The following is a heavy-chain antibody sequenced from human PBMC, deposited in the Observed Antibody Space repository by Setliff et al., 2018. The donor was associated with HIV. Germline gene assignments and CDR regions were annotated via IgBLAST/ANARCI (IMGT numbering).Heavy chain of an antibody. J-gene: IGHJ3*02. D-gene: IGHD3-3*01. V-gene: IGHV3-15*01. CDR3: TRDQPRYYNFWSGPDAFDI. CDR1: GFTFTNAW. CDR2: IKSKTDGGTT. Sequence: AGGSLRLSCATSGFTFTNAWMSWVRQAPGKGLEWVGRIKSKTDGGTTDYAAPVKGRFTISRDDSKNTLFLQMNSLKVEDTAVYYCTRDQPRYYNFWSGPDAFDIWGQGTMVTVSS.